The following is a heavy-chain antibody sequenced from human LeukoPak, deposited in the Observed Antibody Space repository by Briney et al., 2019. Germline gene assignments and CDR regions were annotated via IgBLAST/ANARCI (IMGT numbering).Heavy chain of an antibody. J-gene: IGHJ4*02. D-gene: IGHD1-26*01. CDR1: GFTISSHY. CDR3: ARDVVGSFHYFDF. V-gene: IGHV3-53*01. CDR2: IYSGGYT. Sequence: AGSLRLSCAASGFTISSHYMSWVRQAPPPGLEWVSVIYSGGYTYYTDSVKGRFTISRDNAKNTVYLQMNSLRVDDTAVYYCARDVVGSFHYFDFWGQGTLVTVSS.